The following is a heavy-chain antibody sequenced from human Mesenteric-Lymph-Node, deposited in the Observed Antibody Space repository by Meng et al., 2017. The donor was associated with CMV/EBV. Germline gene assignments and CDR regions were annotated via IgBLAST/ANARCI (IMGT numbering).Heavy chain of an antibody. CDR2: ISYDGSNK. V-gene: IGHV3-30*04. CDR3: AKGGATNDLDY. Sequence: GGSLRLSCAASGFTFSSYAMHWVRQAPGKGLEWVAVISYDGSNKYYADSVKGRFTISRDNSKNTLYLQMDSLTLEDTATYYCAKGGATNDLDYWGQGTLVTVSS. D-gene: IGHD1-1*01. CDR1: GFTFSSYA. J-gene: IGHJ4*02.